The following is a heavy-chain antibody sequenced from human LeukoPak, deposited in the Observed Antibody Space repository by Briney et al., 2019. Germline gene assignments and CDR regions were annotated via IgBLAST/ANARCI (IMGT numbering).Heavy chain of an antibody. Sequence: GGSLRLSCAASGFLFSSNWMSWVRLAPGKGLEWVANIKEDGTETYYVDSVKGRFTISRDNAKNSLYLQMNSLRVEDTAVYYCAKEGRSLQTYWGQGTLVTVSS. CDR2: IKEDGTET. D-gene: IGHD5-24*01. CDR3: AKEGRSLQTY. V-gene: IGHV3-7*03. J-gene: IGHJ4*02. CDR1: GFLFSSNW.